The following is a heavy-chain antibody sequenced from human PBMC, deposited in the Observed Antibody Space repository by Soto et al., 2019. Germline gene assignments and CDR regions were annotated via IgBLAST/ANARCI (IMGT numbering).Heavy chain of an antibody. CDR3: ARDWSSGYYNRHDAFDI. V-gene: IGHV3-21*01. D-gene: IGHD3-22*01. CDR1: GFTFSSYS. CDR2: ISSSSSYI. J-gene: IGHJ3*02. Sequence: GGSLRLSCAASGFTFSSYSMNWVRQAPGKGLEWVSSISSSSSYIYYADSVKGRFTISRDNAKNSLYLQMNSLRAEDTAVYYCARDWSSGYYNRHDAFDIWGQGTMVTVSS.